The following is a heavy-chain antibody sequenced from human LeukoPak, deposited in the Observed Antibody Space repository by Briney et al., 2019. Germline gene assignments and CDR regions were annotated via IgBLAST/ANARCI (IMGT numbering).Heavy chain of an antibody. D-gene: IGHD3-10*01. CDR2: ISGSGGSS. CDR3: AKSRGFGELYSDY. V-gene: IGHV3-23*01. CDR1: GFTFSSYA. Sequence: GGSLRLSCAASGFTFSSYAMSWARQAPGKGLEWVSDISGSGGSSYYADSVKGRFTISRDNSKNMLYLQMSSLRAEDTAVYYCAKSRGFGELYSDYWGQGTLVTVSS. J-gene: IGHJ4*02.